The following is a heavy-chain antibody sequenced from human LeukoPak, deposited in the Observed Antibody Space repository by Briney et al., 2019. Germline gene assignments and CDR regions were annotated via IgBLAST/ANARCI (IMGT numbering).Heavy chain of an antibody. CDR2: ISSSSSYI. J-gene: IGHJ4*02. CDR1: GFTFSSYS. D-gene: IGHD1-7*01. Sequence: PGGSLRLSCAASGFTFSSYSMNWVRQALGKGLEWVSSISSSSSYIYYADSVKGRFTISRDNAKNSLYLQMNSLRAEDTAVYYCARDLLGWNYLFDYWGQGTLVTVSS. CDR3: ARDLLGWNYLFDY. V-gene: IGHV3-21*01.